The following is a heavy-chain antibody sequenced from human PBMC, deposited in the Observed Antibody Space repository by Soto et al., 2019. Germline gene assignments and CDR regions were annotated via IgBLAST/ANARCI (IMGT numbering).Heavy chain of an antibody. CDR1: GYSFTTYW. D-gene: IGHD3-10*01. CDR3: ARAMVRGKNYYGVDV. CDR2: IYPGDSDT. V-gene: IGHV5-51*03. J-gene: IGHJ6*02. Sequence: EVQLVQSGAEVKEPGESLKISCKGSGYSFTTYWIGWVRQMHGKGLEWMGIIYPGDSDTRYSPSFQGQVTISSDKSISTAYLQWSSLKASDTAMYYCARAMVRGKNYYGVDVWGQGTTVTVSS.